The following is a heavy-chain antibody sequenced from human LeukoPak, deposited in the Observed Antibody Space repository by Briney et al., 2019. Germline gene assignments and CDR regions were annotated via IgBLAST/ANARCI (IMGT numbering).Heavy chain of an antibody. J-gene: IGHJ4*02. CDR3: ARRGTSSSWAHFDY. V-gene: IGHV3-11*03. D-gene: IGHD6-13*01. CDR1: GFTFSDYY. Sequence: GGSLRLSCATSGFTFSDYYMSWIRQAPGKGLERVSYISGGSRYTNYADSVKGRFTISRDNAKNSLYLQMNSLGAEDTAVYYCARRGTSSSWAHFDYWGQGTLVTVSS. CDR2: ISGGSRYT.